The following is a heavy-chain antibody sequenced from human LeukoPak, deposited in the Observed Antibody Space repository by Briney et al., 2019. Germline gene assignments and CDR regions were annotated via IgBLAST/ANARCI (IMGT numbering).Heavy chain of an antibody. V-gene: IGHV4-59*01. Sequence: SETLSLTCTVSGASISSYYWSWIRQPPGKGLEWIGYIYYSGSTNYNPSLKSRVAISVDTSKNQFSLKLSSVTAADTAVYYCARDIDGYNALDYWGQGTLATVSS. CDR3: ARDIDGYNALDY. CDR2: IYYSGST. D-gene: IGHD5-24*01. J-gene: IGHJ4*02. CDR1: GASISSYY.